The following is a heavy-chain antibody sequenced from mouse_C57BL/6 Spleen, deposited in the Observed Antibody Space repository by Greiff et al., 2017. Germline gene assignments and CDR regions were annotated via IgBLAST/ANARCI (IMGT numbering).Heavy chain of an antibody. CDR2: IYPRDGST. CDR3: ARLRDYDQKSSDYYAMDY. Sequence: QVQLKESGPELVKPGASVKLSCKASGYTFTSYDINWVKQRPGQGLEWIGWIYPRDGSTKYNEKFKGKATLTVDTSSSTAYMELHSLTSEDSAVYFCARLRDYDQKSSDYYAMDYWGQGTSVTVSS. CDR1: GYTFTSYD. V-gene: IGHV1-85*01. D-gene: IGHD2-4*01. J-gene: IGHJ4*01.